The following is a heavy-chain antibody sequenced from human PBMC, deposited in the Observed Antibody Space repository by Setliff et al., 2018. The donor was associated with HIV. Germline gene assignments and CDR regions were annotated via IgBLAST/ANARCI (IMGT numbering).Heavy chain of an antibody. Sequence: RLSCAASDFTLSTADVNWVRQAPGKGLEWISGITGGFAYFANSVRGRFSLSKDDSKDTLYLQMTSLKVDDTAIYYCAKDLSVRGSGLKGVLDVWGRGTMVTVSS. CDR3: AKDLSVRGSGLKGVLDV. CDR2: ITGGFA. D-gene: IGHD2-15*01. J-gene: IGHJ3*01. V-gene: IGHV3-53*01. CDR1: DFTLSTAD.